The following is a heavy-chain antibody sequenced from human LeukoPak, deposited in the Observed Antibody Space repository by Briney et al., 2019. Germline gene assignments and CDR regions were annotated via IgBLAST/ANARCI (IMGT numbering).Heavy chain of an antibody. CDR1: GFTFDDYA. J-gene: IGHJ4*02. D-gene: IGHD3-22*01. V-gene: IGHV3-9*01. Sequence: GGSLRLSCAASGFTFDDYAMHWVRQAPGKGLEWVSGISWNSGSIGYADSVKGRFTISRDNAKNSLYLQMNSLRAEDTALYYCAKVPSPYYYDSSGYYNWGQGTLVTVSS. CDR2: ISWNSGSI. CDR3: AKVPSPYYYDSSGYYN.